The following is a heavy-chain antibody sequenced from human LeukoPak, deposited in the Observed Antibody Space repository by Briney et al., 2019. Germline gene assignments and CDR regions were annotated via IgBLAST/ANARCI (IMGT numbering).Heavy chain of an antibody. Sequence: QPGGSLRLSCAASGFTFSSYGMHWVRQAPGKGLEWVAVISYDGSNKYYADSVKGRFTISRDNSKNTLYLQMNSLRAEDTAVYYCAKDSEPPSYYYGSGSSLNWFDPWGQGTLVTVSS. J-gene: IGHJ5*02. CDR2: ISYDGSNK. V-gene: IGHV3-30*18. CDR1: GFTFSSYG. CDR3: AKDSEPPSYYYGSGSSLNWFDP. D-gene: IGHD3-10*01.